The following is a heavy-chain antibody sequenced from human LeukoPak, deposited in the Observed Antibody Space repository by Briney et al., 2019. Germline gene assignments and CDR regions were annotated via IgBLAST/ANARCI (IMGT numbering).Heavy chain of an antibody. V-gene: IGHV5-51*01. CDR2: TYPGDSDT. Sequence: GESLKISCKGSGYSFTSYWIGWVRQMPGKGLEWMGITYPGDSDTRYSPSFQGQVTISADKSINTAYLQWSSLKASDTAMYYCARLRSLYRSLSGHFDYWGRGTLVTVSS. CDR1: GYSFTSYW. J-gene: IGHJ4*02. D-gene: IGHD6-6*01. CDR3: ARLRSLYRSLSGHFDY.